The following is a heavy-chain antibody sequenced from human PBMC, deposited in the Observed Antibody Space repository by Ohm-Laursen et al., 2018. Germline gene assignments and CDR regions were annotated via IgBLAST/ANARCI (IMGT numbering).Heavy chain of an antibody. D-gene: IGHD5-12*01. CDR2: IKNDGSST. J-gene: IGHJ4*02. V-gene: IGHV3-74*01. CDR3: ARGDYDRRLDY. Sequence: SLRLSCAASGFTFSSSWMHWVRQAPGKGLVWVSRIKNDGSSTSYADPVKGRFTISRDNAKNTLDLQMNSLRAEDTAVYFCARGDYDRRLDYWGQGTLVTVSS. CDR1: GFTFSSSW.